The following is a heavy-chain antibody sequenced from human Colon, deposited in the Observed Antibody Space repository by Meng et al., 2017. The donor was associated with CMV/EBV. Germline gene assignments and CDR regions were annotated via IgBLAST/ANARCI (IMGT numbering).Heavy chain of an antibody. D-gene: IGHD6-13*01. CDR3: ERRKNGYSSSWYYFDY. J-gene: IGHJ4*02. CDR1: GYSFTSYW. Sequence: GESLKISCKGSGYSFTSYWIGWVRQMPGKGLEWMGIIYPGDSDTRYSQSFQGQVTISADKSISTAYLQWSSLKASDTAMYYCERRKNGYSSSWYYFDYWGQGTLVTVSS. V-gene: IGHV5-51*01. CDR2: IYPGDSDT.